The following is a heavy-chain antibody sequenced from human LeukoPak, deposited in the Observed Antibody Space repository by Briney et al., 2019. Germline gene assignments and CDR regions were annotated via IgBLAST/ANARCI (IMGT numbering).Heavy chain of an antibody. Sequence: GGSLRLSCAASGFTFSSYAMSWVRQAPGKGLEWVGFIRSKAYGGTTEYAASVKGRFTISRDDSKSIAYLQMNSLKTEDTAVYYCTRSAEFGVVTFDYWGQGTLVTVSS. D-gene: IGHD3-3*01. J-gene: IGHJ4*02. CDR1: GFTFSSYA. CDR3: TRSAEFGVVTFDY. V-gene: IGHV3-49*04. CDR2: IRSKAYGGTT.